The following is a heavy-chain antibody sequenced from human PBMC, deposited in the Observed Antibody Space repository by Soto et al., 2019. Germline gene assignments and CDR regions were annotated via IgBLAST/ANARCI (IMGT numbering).Heavy chain of an antibody. CDR2: IYSGGST. CDR1: GFTVSSNY. CDR3: ARDRIPTGMDV. Sequence: EVQLVESGGGLVQPGGSLRLSCAASGFTVSSNYMSWVRQAPGKGLEWVSVIYSGGSTYYADSVKGRFTISRDNSKNTLYLQMNRLRAEDTAVYYCARDRIPTGMDVWGQGPTVTVSS. J-gene: IGHJ6*02. V-gene: IGHV3-66*01.